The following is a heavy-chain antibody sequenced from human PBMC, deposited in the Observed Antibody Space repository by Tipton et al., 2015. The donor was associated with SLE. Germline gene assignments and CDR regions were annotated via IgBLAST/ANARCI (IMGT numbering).Heavy chain of an antibody. J-gene: IGHJ2*01. CDR1: GDSISNGDDY. Sequence: TLSLTCTVSGDSISNGDDYWSWIRQPPGKGLEWIGNIYYGGGTYYNPSLESRVTISRDTSGNQFSLNLSSVTASDTAVYFCTRAEFSSNWYMYWHFDLWGRGTLVTVSS. V-gene: IGHV4-30-4*08. D-gene: IGHD6-13*01. CDR2: IYYGGGT. CDR3: TRAEFSSNWYMYWHFDL.